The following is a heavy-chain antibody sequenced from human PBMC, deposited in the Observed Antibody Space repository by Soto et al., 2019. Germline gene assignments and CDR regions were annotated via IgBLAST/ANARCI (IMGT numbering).Heavy chain of an antibody. CDR3: AQGRGGSGSLTPRVDF. Sequence: EVQLLESGGGLVQPGGSLRLSWAASGFTFNNYAMTWVRQAPGKGLEWVSAISGGGDTTSYADSVKGRFTVSRDGSKNTLYLQMISLRAEDTALYYCAQGRGGSGSLTPRVDFWGQGTLVTVSS. J-gene: IGHJ4*02. D-gene: IGHD3-10*01. CDR1: GFTFNNYA. V-gene: IGHV3-23*01. CDR2: ISGGGDTT.